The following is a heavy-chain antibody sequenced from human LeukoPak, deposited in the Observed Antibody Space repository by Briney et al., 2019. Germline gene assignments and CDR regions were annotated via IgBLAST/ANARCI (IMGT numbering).Heavy chain of an antibody. Sequence: GGSLRLSCAASGFTFDDYAMHWVRQAPGKGLEWVSGISWNSGSIGYADSVKGRFTISRDNAKNSLYLQMNSLRAEDTALYYCARYITYGALDYWGQGTLVTVSS. CDR1: GFTFDDYA. CDR2: ISWNSGSI. D-gene: IGHD4-17*01. CDR3: ARYITYGALDY. V-gene: IGHV3-9*01. J-gene: IGHJ4*02.